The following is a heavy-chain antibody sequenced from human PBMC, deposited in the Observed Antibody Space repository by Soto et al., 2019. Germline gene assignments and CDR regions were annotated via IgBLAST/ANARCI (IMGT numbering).Heavy chain of an antibody. V-gene: IGHV4-31*03. Sequence: SETLSLTCTVSGGSISSGGYYWSWIRQHPGKGLEWIGYIYYSGSTYYNPSLKSRVTISVDTSKNQFSLKLSSVTAADTAVYYCARAVATINYYYYYMDVWGKGTTVTVSS. CDR1: GGSISSGGYY. CDR3: ARAVATINYYYYYMDV. CDR2: IYYSGST. J-gene: IGHJ6*03. D-gene: IGHD5-12*01.